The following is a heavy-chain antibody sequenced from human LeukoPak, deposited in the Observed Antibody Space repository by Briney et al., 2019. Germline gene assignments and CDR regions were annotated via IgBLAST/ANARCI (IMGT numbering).Heavy chain of an antibody. J-gene: IGHJ3*02. Sequence: SETLSLTCAVSGGSISNSNWWSWVRQPPGKGLEWIGEIYHSGSTNYNPSLKSRVTISVDKSKNQFSLKLSSVTAADTAVYYCARDPGSDDAFDIWGQGTMVTVSS. D-gene: IGHD2-15*01. CDR2: IYHSGST. CDR3: ARDPGSDDAFDI. CDR1: GGSISNSNW. V-gene: IGHV4-4*02.